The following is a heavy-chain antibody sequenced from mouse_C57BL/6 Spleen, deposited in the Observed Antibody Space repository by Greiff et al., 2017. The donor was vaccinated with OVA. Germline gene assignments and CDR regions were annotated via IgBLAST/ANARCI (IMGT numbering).Heavy chain of an antibody. CDR1: GFTFSDYY. J-gene: IGHJ1*03. Sequence: EVKVVESEGGLVQPGSSMKLSCTASGFTFSDYYMAWVRQVPEKGLEWVANINYDGSSTYYLDSLKSRFIISRDNAKNILYLQMSSLKSEDTATYYCARESGGSSYGYFDVWGTGTTVTVSS. V-gene: IGHV5-16*01. D-gene: IGHD1-1*01. CDR2: INYDGSST. CDR3: ARESGGSSYGYFDV.